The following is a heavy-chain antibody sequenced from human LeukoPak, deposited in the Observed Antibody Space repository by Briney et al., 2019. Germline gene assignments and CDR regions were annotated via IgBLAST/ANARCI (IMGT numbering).Heavy chain of an antibody. CDR2: IWYDGSNK. CDR3: AKDLKVGATPIFGY. CDR1: GFTFSSYG. Sequence: PGGSLRLSCAASGFTFSSYGMHWVRQAPGKGLEWVAVIWYDGSNKYYADSVKGRFTISRDNSKNTLYLQMNSLRAEDTAVYYCAKDLKVGATPIFGYWGQGTLVTVSS. V-gene: IGHV3-33*06. D-gene: IGHD1-26*01. J-gene: IGHJ4*02.